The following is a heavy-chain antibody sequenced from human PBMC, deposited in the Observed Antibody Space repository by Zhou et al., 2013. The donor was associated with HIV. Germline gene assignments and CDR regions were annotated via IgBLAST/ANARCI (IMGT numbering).Heavy chain of an antibody. CDR2: YDRRDGET. Sequence: QVYLVQSGAEVKRPGASVEVSCKISGYDLTDFSMHWVRQTPAKGLEYVGGYDRRDGETIYGWDFQRRVTISAGTSGNTFSLKLSALRSDDTAVYFXARQRNCIGDCHRRSEGLLDAFDVWGPGTLVTVSS. J-gene: IGHJ3*01. CDR1: GYDLTDFS. CDR3: ARQRNCIGDCHRRSEGLLDAFDV. D-gene: IGHD2-21*01. V-gene: IGHV1-24*01.